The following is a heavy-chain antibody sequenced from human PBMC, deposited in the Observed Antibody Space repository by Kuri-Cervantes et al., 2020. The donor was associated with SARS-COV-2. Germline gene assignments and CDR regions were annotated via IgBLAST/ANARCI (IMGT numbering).Heavy chain of an antibody. D-gene: IGHD4-17*01. V-gene: IGHV4-59*01. J-gene: IGHJ4*02. CDR2: ISHSRGT. CDR1: NASISSYY. Sequence: GSLRLSCTVSNASISSYYWSWIRQPPGKGLEWIGYISHSRGTNYNPSLKSRVTISRDTSKNQFSLRLTSVTAADTAVYYCTTVTPTSVFDFWGQGTLVTVSS. CDR3: TTVTPTSVFDF.